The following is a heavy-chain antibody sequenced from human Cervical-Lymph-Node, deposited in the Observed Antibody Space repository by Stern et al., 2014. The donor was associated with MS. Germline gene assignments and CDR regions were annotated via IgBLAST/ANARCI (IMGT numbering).Heavy chain of an antibody. CDR3: AHRPPSGNSLFAY. CDR1: GFSLATTGAG. CDR2: VYWNEDK. V-gene: IGHV2-5*01. D-gene: IGHD3-10*01. Sequence: QVTLKESGPTLVKPTQTLTVTCAFSGFSLATTGAGVGWIRQPPGKALEWLAMVYWNEDKRYNPSLKNRLTITKDTSKDLVVLTLTNMDPVDSATYYCAHRPPSGNSLFAYWGQGTLVIVSS. J-gene: IGHJ4*02.